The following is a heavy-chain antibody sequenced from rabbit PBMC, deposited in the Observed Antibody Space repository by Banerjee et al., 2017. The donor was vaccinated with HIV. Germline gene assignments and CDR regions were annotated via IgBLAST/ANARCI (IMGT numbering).Heavy chain of an antibody. Sequence: QSLEESGGDLVKPGASLTLTCTASGFSFSSYYYMYWVRQAPGKGLEWIGFIDTNTGKTFYASWAKGRFTIYKTSSTTVTLQMTSLTAADTATYFCARDRYSSGWGGLFNLWGQGTLVTVS. J-gene: IGHJ4*01. CDR1: GFSFSSYYY. V-gene: IGHV1S40*01. CDR2: IDTNTGKT. D-gene: IGHD4-1*01. CDR3: ARDRYSSGWGGLFNL.